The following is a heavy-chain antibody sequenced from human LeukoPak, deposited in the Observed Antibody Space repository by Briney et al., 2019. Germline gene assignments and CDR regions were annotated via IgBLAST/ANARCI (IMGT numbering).Heavy chain of an antibody. CDR2: IYYSGST. J-gene: IGHJ4*02. V-gene: IGHV4-39*01. CDR1: GGSISSSSYY. D-gene: IGHD2-15*01. Sequence: SGTLSLTCTVSGGSISSSSYYWGWIRQPPGKGLEWIGSIYYSGSTYYNPSLKSRVTISVDTSKNQFSLKLSSVTAADTAVYYCARQAVVAASDYWGQGTLVTVSS. CDR3: ARQAVVAASDY.